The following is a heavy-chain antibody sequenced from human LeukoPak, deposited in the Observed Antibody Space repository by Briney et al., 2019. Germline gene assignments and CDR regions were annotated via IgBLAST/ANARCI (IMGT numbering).Heavy chain of an antibody. J-gene: IGHJ4*02. V-gene: IGHV3-7*01. CDR1: GFTFSSYW. Sequence: PGGSLRLSCAASGFTFSSYWMRCVRQAPGKGLEWVANIKQDGSEKYYVDSVKGRFTISRDKAKNSLYLQMNSLRAEDTAVYSCAREGGPNFYYGSGEVDYWGQGTLVTVSS. D-gene: IGHD3-10*01. CDR2: IKQDGSEK. CDR3: AREGGPNFYYGSGEVDY.